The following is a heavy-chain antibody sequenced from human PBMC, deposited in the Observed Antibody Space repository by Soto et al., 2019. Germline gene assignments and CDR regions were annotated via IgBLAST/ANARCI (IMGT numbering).Heavy chain of an antibody. CDR1: GFTLSSYS. Sequence: LRLSCAASGFTLSSYSMNWVREAPGKGLEWVSSISSSSSYIYYADSVKGRFTISRDNAKNSLYLQMNSLRAEDTAVYYCASLYYYDSSGYFFFDYWGQGTLVTVSS. V-gene: IGHV3-21*01. CDR3: ASLYYYDSSGYFFFDY. J-gene: IGHJ4*02. D-gene: IGHD3-22*01. CDR2: ISSSSSYI.